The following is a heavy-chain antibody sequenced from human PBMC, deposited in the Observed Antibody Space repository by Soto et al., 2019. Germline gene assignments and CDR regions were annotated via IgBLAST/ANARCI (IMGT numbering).Heavy chain of an antibody. CDR2: ISSSSSSK. V-gene: IGHV3-48*02. Sequence: GGSLRLSCAASGITFSNYNMNWVRQAPGKGLEWVSYISSSSSSKYYADSVKGRFTISRDNGENSLHLQINSLRDEDTAVYYCASSGSYRLDYWGQGTLVTVSS. J-gene: IGHJ4*02. D-gene: IGHD1-26*01. CDR3: ASSGSYRLDY. CDR1: GITFSNYN.